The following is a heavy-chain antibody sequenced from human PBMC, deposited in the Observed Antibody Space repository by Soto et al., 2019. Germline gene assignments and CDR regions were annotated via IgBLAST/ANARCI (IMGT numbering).Heavy chain of an antibody. Sequence: SETLSLTCTVSGGSISSSSYYWGWIRQPPGKGLEWIGSIYYSGSTYYNPSLKSRVTISVDTSKNQFSLKLSSVTAADTAVYYCARRRYDYIWGSYRPDAXDIWGQGTMVTVSS. CDR2: IYYSGST. D-gene: IGHD3-16*02. J-gene: IGHJ3*02. CDR1: GGSISSSSYY. V-gene: IGHV4-39*01. CDR3: ARRRYDYIWGSYRPDAXDI.